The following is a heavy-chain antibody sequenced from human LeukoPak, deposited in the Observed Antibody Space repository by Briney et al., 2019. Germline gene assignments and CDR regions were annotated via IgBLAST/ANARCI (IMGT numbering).Heavy chain of an antibody. Sequence: PSETLSLTCSVSGGSINSDYWNWIRQPPGKGLEWIGYMYHYGGTNYNPSLKSRVTISIDKPKKRFSLKLISVTAADTAIYYCARVGGMTTVNNAAFDIWGQGTMVTVSS. CDR2: MYHYGGT. CDR3: ARVGGMTTVNNAAFDI. CDR1: GGSINSDY. V-gene: IGHV4-59*01. D-gene: IGHD4-4*01. J-gene: IGHJ3*02.